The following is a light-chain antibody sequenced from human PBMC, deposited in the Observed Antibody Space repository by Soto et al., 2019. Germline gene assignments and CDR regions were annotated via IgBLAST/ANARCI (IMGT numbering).Light chain of an antibody. CDR3: QQYNSYPYT. V-gene: IGKV1-5*03. J-gene: IGKJ2*01. CDR2: KAS. Sequence: DLPMTQSPSTLSASVGDRVTITCRASQSISSWLAWYQQKPGKAPKLLISKASSLESGVPSRFSGNGSGTEFTLTMSSLQPDEFAAYYCQQYNSYPYTFSQGTKLEIK. CDR1: QSISSW.